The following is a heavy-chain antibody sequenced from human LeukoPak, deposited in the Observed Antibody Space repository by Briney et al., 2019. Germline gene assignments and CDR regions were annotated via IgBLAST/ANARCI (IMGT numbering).Heavy chain of an antibody. D-gene: IGHD2-2*01. J-gene: IGHJ6*03. Sequence: RTGGSLRLSCAASGFNFSIYSMNWVRQAPGKGLEWVGRIKSKTDGGTTDYAAPVKGRFTISRDDSKNTLYLQMNSLKTEDTAVYYCTTDFWGGGYCSSTGCYWWGNYYYYYMDVWGKGTTVTVSS. CDR1: GFNFSIYS. CDR3: TTDFWGGGYCSSTGCYWWGNYYYYYMDV. V-gene: IGHV3-15*01. CDR2: IKSKTDGGTT.